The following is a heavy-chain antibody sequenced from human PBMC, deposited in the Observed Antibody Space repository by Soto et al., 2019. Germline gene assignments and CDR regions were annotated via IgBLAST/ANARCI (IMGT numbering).Heavy chain of an antibody. CDR2: IYYTGTT. D-gene: IGHD3-10*01. V-gene: IGHV4-59*02. Sequence: QMQLQESGPGLVKPSETLSLTCTVSGGSVSSYYWSWLRQPPGKGLEWIGYIYYTGTTDYNPSLRSRVTISVDRSKNQFSLKLSSVTAADTAVYYCARTYYGGLRWCDPWGQGTLVTVSS. J-gene: IGHJ5*02. CDR1: GGSVSSYY. CDR3: ARTYYGGLRWCDP.